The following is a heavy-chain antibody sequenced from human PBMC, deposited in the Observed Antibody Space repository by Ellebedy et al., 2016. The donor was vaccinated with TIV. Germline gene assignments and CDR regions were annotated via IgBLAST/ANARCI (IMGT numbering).Heavy chain of an antibody. V-gene: IGHV4-59*08. CDR1: GGSIRSYY. CDR3: ARHGFLRGYYFDY. Sequence: SETLSLTCTVSGGSIRSYYWSWIRQSPGKGLEWIGEINHSGSTNYNPSLKSRVTISVDTSKNQFSLKLSSVTAADTAVYYCARHGFLRGYYFDYWGQGTLVTVSS. D-gene: IGHD5/OR15-5a*01. CDR2: INHSGST. J-gene: IGHJ4*02.